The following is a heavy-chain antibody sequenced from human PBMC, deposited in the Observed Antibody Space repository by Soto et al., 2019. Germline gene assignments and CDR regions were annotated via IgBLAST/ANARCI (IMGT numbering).Heavy chain of an antibody. V-gene: IGHV4-4*02. CDR2: VYRTGST. CDR3: ARARATIAAAAIFDC. CDR1: GGSISTSNW. D-gene: IGHD6-13*01. Sequence: QVQLQESGPGLVKPSGTLSLTCAVSGGSISTSNWWSWVRQPPGKGLEWIGEVYRTGSTNYNPSLERPLTISVDKSKSQFSLKLTSVTAADTAVYYCARARATIAAAAIFDCWGQGTLVTVSS. J-gene: IGHJ4*02.